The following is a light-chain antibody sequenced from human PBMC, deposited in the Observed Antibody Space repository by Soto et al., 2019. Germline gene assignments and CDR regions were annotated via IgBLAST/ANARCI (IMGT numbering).Light chain of an antibody. CDR3: QQYGSSPYT. CDR2: DVS. CDR1: QSVSGTY. Sequence: DIVLTQSPGTLSLSPGERATLACRASQSVSGTYLAWYHQKPGQAPRLLIYDVSSRATGIPDRFSGSGSGTDFTLTISRLEPEDFAVYCCQQYGSSPYTFGQGTKLEIK. V-gene: IGKV3-20*01. J-gene: IGKJ2*01.